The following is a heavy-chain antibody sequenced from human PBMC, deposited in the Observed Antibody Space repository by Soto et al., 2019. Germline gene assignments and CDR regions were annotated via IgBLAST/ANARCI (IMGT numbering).Heavy chain of an antibody. J-gene: IGHJ4*02. CDR3: ARGGDVLDY. D-gene: IGHD3-16*01. V-gene: IGHV3-30*03. Sequence: QVELVESGGGVVRPGKSLTVSCTGSGFVFGGFGMHWVRQTPGKGLEWLGMASYDGTYKYFADSVKGRFTISRDNGMNTVYLQMYNLGLDDTALCYCARGGDVLDYWGRGTLVTVSS. CDR1: GFVFGGFG. CDR2: ASYDGTYK.